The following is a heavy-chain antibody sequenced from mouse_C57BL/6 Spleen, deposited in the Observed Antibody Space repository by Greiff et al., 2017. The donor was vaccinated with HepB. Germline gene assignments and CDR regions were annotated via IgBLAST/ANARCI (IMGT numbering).Heavy chain of an antibody. D-gene: IGHD2-4*01. J-gene: IGHJ1*03. CDR2: ISSGSSTI. V-gene: IGHV5-17*01. Sequence: EVQRVESGGGLVKPGGSLKLSCAASGFTFSDYGMHWVRQAPEKGLEWVAYISSGSSTIYYADTVKGRFTISRDNAKNTLFLQMTSLRSEDTAMYYCARRGDYDGTWYFDVWGTGTTVTVSS. CDR1: GFTFSDYG. CDR3: ARRGDYDGTWYFDV.